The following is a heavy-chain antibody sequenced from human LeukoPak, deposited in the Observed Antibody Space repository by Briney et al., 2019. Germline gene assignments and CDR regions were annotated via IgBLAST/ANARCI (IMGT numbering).Heavy chain of an antibody. D-gene: IGHD6-13*01. Sequence: ASVKVSCKASGYTFTSYGISWVRQAPGQGLEWMGWISAYNGNTNYAQRLQGRVTMTTDTSTSTAYMELRSLRSDDTAVYYCAREYSSSGGDWFDPWGQGTLVTVSS. V-gene: IGHV1-18*01. CDR2: ISAYNGNT. CDR1: GYTFTSYG. CDR3: AREYSSSGGDWFDP. J-gene: IGHJ5*02.